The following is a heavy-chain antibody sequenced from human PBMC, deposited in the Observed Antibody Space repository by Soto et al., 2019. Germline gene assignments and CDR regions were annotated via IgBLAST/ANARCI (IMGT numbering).Heavy chain of an antibody. Sequence: QVQLVESGGGVVQPGRSLRLSCAASGFTFSSYAMHWVRQAPGKGLEWVAVISYDGSNKYYADSVKGRFTISRDNSKNTLYLQMNSLRAGDTAVYYCARKGGSGWYEDYWGQGTLVTVSS. J-gene: IGHJ4*02. D-gene: IGHD6-19*01. CDR3: ARKGGSGWYEDY. V-gene: IGHV3-30-3*01. CDR1: GFTFSSYA. CDR2: ISYDGSNK.